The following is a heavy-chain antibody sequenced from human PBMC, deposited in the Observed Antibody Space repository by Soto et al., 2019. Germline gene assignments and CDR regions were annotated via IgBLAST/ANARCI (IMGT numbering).Heavy chain of an antibody. CDR3: ASGSHVQC. CDR2: IRSKPDGGTT. Sequence: GGSLRLSCAASVFTFINAWMTLVRQAPGKGLECVGRIRSKPDGGTTDYAAPVKSRFSISRDDSENTVYLQMDSLKTEDTAVYYCASGSHVQCWGQGTPVTVSS. D-gene: IGHD2-15*01. CDR1: VFTFINAW. V-gene: IGHV3-15*01. J-gene: IGHJ1*01.